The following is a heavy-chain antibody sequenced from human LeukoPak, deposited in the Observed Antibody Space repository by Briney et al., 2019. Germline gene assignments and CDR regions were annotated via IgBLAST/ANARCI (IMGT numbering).Heavy chain of an antibody. CDR3: ARDSPGPYYDFWSGYYSPSDY. CDR2: ISAYNGNT. CDR1: GYTFTSYG. J-gene: IGHJ4*02. V-gene: IGHV1-18*01. D-gene: IGHD3-3*01. Sequence: ASVKVSCKASGYTFTSYGISWVRHAPGQGLEWMGWISAYNGNTNYAQKLQGRVTMTTDTSTSTAYMELRSLRSDDTAVYYCARDSPGPYYDFWSGYYSPSDYWGQGTLVTVSS.